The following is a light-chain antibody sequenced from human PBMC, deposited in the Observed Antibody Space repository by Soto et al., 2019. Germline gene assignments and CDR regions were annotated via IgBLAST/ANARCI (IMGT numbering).Light chain of an antibody. Sequence: DIQMTQSPSTLSASLGDRVTITCRASQSIYTWLDWYQHQPGKAPKLLITEASTSETGDPSRFRGSGTGTPFTLPISTLQPDDFATNISQQYHGCQWRFSQGAKVYI. CDR2: EAS. CDR1: QSIYTW. CDR3: QQYHGCQWR. J-gene: IGKJ1*01. V-gene: IGKV1-5*03.